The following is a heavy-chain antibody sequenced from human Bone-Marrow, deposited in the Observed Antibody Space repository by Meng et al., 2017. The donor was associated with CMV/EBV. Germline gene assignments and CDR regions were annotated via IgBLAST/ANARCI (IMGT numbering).Heavy chain of an antibody. V-gene: IGHV4-59*12. CDR2: IYYSGST. Sequence: SETLSLTCTVSGGSISSYYWSWIRQPPGKGLEWIGYIYYSGSTNYNPSLKSRVTITVDTSKNQFSLRLSSVTAADTAVYYCARPANAYSSSSFFEYWGQGTLVTVSS. D-gene: IGHD6-6*01. J-gene: IGHJ4*02. CDR1: GGSISSYY. CDR3: ARPANAYSSSSFFEY.